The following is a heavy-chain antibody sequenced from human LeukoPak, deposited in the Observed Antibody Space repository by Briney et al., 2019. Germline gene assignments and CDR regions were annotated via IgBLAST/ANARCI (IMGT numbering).Heavy chain of an antibody. CDR1: GFTVSSNY. V-gene: IGHV3-53*01. D-gene: IGHD3-22*01. J-gene: IGHJ6*02. Sequence: GGSLRLSCAASGFTVSSNYMSWVRQAPGKGLEWVSVIYSGGSTYYADSVKGRFTISRDNSKNTLYLQMNSLRAEDTAVYYCAAEPGMIVVVPAVDYYGMDVWGQGTTVTVSS. CDR3: AAEPGMIVVVPAVDYYGMDV. CDR2: IYSGGST.